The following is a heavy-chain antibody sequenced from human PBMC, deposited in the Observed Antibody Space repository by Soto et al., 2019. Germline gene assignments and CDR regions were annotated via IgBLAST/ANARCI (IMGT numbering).Heavy chain of an antibody. CDR1: GGSISSYY. CDR2: IYYSGST. J-gene: IGHJ4*01. V-gene: IGHV4-59*07. Sequence: PSDTLSLTCTVSGGSISSYYWSWIRQPPGKGLEWIGYIYYSGSTNYNPSLKSRVTISVDTSKNQFSLKLSSVTAADTAMYFCARTDYFDSIGSFGDWGHGTLVTVPS. CDR3: ARTDYFDSIGSFGD. D-gene: IGHD3-22*01.